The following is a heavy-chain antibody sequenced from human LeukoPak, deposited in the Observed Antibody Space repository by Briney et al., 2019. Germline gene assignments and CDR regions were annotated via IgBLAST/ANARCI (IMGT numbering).Heavy chain of an antibody. CDR2: IYYSGST. J-gene: IGHJ4*02. CDR3: ASRSSLDTSSGWYYDY. CDR1: GGSISSGGYY. Sequence: PSETLSLTCTVSGGSISSGGYYWSWIRQRPGKGLEWIGHIYYSGSTYHNPSLKSRVTISVDTSKNQFSLKLSSVTAADTAVYYCASRSSLDTSSGWYYDYWGQGTLVTVSS. V-gene: IGHV4-31*03. D-gene: IGHD6-19*01.